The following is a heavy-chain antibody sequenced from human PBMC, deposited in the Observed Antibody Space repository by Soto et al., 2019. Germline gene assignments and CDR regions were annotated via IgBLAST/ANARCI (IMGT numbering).Heavy chain of an antibody. CDR3: ASGRPTALDY. Sequence: QLQLQESGSGLVKPSQTLSLTCSVPGGSISSGGYSWYWIRQPPGKGLEWIGYIYHSGSTYYNPSIKSRVTIPVDRSKNRFSLELTSVPAADTAVYYCASGRPTALDYWGQGTLVTVSS. CDR1: GGSISSGGYS. D-gene: IGHD1-26*01. CDR2: IYHSGST. J-gene: IGHJ4*02. V-gene: IGHV4-30-2*01.